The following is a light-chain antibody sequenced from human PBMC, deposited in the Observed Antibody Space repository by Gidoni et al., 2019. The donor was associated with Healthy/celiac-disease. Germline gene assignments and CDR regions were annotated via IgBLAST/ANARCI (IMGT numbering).Light chain of an antibody. Sequence: DLQITPSPSTLSASVGDRVTITCRASQSISSWLSWYQQKPGKAPKLLIYKASSLESGVPSRFSGSGSGTEFTLTISSLQPDDFATYYCQQYNSYPVTFGQXTRLEIK. V-gene: IGKV1-5*03. CDR2: KAS. CDR3: QQYNSYPVT. J-gene: IGKJ2*01. CDR1: QSISSW.